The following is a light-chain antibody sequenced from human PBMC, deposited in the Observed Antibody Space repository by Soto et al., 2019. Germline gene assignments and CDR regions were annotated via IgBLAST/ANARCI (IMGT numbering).Light chain of an antibody. J-gene: IGKJ4*01. CDR1: QSISTW. V-gene: IGKV1-5*03. Sequence: DIQMTQSPSTLPASVGARVTITCRANQSISTWLAWYQQKPGKAPNLLIYKASRLETGVPSRFSGSGSGTEFTLTISLLQPDDFATYYCQQYNSYSPLTFGGGTKVDI. CDR3: QQYNSYSPLT. CDR2: KAS.